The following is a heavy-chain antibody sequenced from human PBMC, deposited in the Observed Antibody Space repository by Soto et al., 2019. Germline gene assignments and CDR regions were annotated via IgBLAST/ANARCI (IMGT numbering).Heavy chain of an antibody. J-gene: IGHJ4*02. CDR3: ARNGLEFDY. V-gene: IGHV3-30-3*01. CDR1: GFTFSSYA. Sequence: PGGSLRLSCAASGFTFSSYAMHWVRQAPGKGLEWVAVISYDGSNKYYADSVKGRFTISRDNSKNTLYLQMNSLRAEDTAVYYCARNGLEFDYWGQGTLVTVSS. CDR2: ISYDGSNK. D-gene: IGHD3-3*01.